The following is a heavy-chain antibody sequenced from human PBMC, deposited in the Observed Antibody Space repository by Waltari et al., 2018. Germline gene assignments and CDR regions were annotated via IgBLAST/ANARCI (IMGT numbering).Heavy chain of an antibody. Sequence: EVQLLESGGGLVQPGGSLRLSCAASGFTFSSYAMSWVRQAPGKGLGWVSVIYGGGRTSYADAVKGRLTISRDNSKNTLYLQMNSLRAEDTAVYYCAKRSVAGTLGYWGQGTLVTVSS. J-gene: IGHJ4*02. CDR3: AKRSVAGTLGY. CDR2: IYGGGRT. V-gene: IGHV3-23*03. D-gene: IGHD6-19*01. CDR1: GFTFSSYA.